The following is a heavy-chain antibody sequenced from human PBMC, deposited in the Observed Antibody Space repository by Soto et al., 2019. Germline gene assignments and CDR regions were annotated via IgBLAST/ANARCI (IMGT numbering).Heavy chain of an antibody. V-gene: IGHV4-4*02. CDR2: IYHSGST. Sequence: PSETLALTCAVSGDCSSRRHWWSGVRQPPGEGLEWIGEIYHSGSTNYNSSLKSRVTISVDKSKNQFSLKLTSMTAGDTAVYYCARGFEHDSFAYWGHAPLVPVSS. J-gene: IGHJ4*01. D-gene: IGHD3-16*01. CDR1: GDCSSRRHW. CDR3: ARGFEHDSFAY.